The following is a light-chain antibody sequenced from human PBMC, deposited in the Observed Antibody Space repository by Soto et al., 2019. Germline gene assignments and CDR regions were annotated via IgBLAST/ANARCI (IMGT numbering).Light chain of an antibody. J-gene: IGKJ4*01. CDR2: DAS. CDR3: QQYDNLPLT. V-gene: IGKV1-33*01. Sequence: DIQMTQSPSSLSASVGYRVTITYQASQDISNYLNWYQQTPGKAPKLLIYDASTLETGVPSRFSGSGSGTDFTFTISRLQPEDIETYYCQQYDNLPLTFGGGTQVDI. CDR1: QDISNY.